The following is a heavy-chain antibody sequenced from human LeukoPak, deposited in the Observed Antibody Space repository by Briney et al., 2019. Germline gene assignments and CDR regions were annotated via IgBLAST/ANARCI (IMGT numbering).Heavy chain of an antibody. CDR2: IYSRGST. J-gene: IGHJ5*01. D-gene: IGHD3-10*01. CDR1: GASISSGRYY. V-gene: IGHV4-61*02. CDR3: ATDGMVRGPDAWFDS. Sequence: SQTLSLTCNVSGASISSGRYYWSWIRQPAGKGLEWIGRIYSRGSTNYNPSLKSRVTMSVDTSKNQYSLKLSSVTAADTAVYYCATDGMVRGPDAWFDSWGQGTLVTVSS.